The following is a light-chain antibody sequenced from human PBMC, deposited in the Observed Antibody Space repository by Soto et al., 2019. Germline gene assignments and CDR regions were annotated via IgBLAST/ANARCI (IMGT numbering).Light chain of an antibody. Sequence: EIVLTQSPDTLSLSPGERATLSCRASQSVSDSNLAWYQQRPGQPPRLLIYATFIRATGVPDRFSGSGSGTDFTLTICRLEPEDFAVFFCQHYGTSLFTLGPGTKVDIK. CDR3: QHYGTSLFT. J-gene: IGKJ3*01. CDR2: ATF. V-gene: IGKV3-20*01. CDR1: QSVSDSN.